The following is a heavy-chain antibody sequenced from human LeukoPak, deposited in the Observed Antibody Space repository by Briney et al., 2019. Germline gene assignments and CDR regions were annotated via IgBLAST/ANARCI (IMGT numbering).Heavy chain of an antibody. Sequence: ASVKVSCKVSGYTLTELSMHWVRQAPGKGLEWMGGFDPEDGETIYAQKFQGRVSMTEDTSTDTAYMELSSLRSEDTAVYYCATGLGSGSYLDYWGQGTLVTVSS. CDR3: ATGLGSGSYLDY. CDR1: GYTLTELS. V-gene: IGHV1-24*01. CDR2: FDPEDGET. D-gene: IGHD3-10*01. J-gene: IGHJ4*02.